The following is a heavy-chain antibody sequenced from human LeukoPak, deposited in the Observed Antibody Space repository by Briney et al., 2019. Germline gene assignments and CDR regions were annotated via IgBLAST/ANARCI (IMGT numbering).Heavy chain of an antibody. J-gene: IGHJ6*03. V-gene: IGHV1-18*01. CDR3: ASSETDYYYYYYMDV. CDR1: GYTFTSYG. CDR2: ISAYNGNT. Sequence: ASVKVSCKASGYTFTSYGISWVRQAPGQGLEWMGWISAYNGNTNYAQKLQGRVTMTTDTSTSTAYMELKSLRSDDTAVYYCASSETDYYYYYYMDVWGKGTTVTVSS. D-gene: IGHD1-14*01.